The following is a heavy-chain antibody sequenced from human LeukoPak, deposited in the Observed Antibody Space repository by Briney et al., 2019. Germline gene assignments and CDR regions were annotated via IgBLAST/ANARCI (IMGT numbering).Heavy chain of an antibody. V-gene: IGHV3-23*01. Sequence: GGSLRLSCAASGFTFSSYAMSWVRQAPGKGLEWVSAISGSGGSTYYADSVKGRFTISRDNSKNTLYLQMNSLRAEDTAVYYCAKDGRITMIVVVIAELDAFDIWGQGTMVTVSS. J-gene: IGHJ3*02. CDR2: ISGSGGST. D-gene: IGHD3-22*01. CDR3: AKDGRITMIVVVIAELDAFDI. CDR1: GFTFSSYA.